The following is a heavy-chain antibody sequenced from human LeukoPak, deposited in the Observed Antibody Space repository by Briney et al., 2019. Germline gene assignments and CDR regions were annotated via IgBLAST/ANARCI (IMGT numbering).Heavy chain of an antibody. J-gene: IGHJ6*03. V-gene: IGHV4-4*07. Sequence: SETLSLTCTVSGGSISSYYWSWIRQPAGKGLEWIGRIYTSGSTNYNPSLKSRVTMSVDTSKNQFPLKLSSVTAADTAVYYCARTAKDPAYYYYYMDVWGKGTTVTVSS. D-gene: IGHD2-21*02. CDR1: GGSISSYY. CDR3: ARTAKDPAYYYYYMDV. CDR2: IYTSGST.